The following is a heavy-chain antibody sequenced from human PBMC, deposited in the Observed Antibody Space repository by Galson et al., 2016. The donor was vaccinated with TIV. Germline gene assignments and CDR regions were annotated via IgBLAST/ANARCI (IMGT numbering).Heavy chain of an antibody. V-gene: IGHV3-33*02. CDR2: IRDDERNV. CDR3: ARERLVVERAYYYFSGMDV. CDR1: GFTFSSYG. D-gene: IGHD2-2*01. Sequence: LRLSCAASGFTFSSYGMHWVRQAPGRGLEWVAFIRDDERNVYYADSARGRFTISRDTSNSTLLPQMNSLRAEDTAVYFCARERLVVERAYYYFSGMDVWGQGTTVTVSS. J-gene: IGHJ6*02.